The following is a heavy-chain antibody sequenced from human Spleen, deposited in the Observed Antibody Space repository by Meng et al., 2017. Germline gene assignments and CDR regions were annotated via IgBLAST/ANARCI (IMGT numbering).Heavy chain of an antibody. D-gene: IGHD2-2*01. J-gene: IGHJ6*02. CDR1: GGTFSSYA. CDR3: ARVVGHCSSTSGQYYYYYYGMDV. V-gene: IGHV1-69*13. Sequence: SVKVSCKASGGTFSSYAISWVRQAPGQGLEWMGGIIPIFGTANYAQKFQGRVTITADESTSTAYMELSSLRSEDTAVYYCARVVGHCSSTSGQYYYYYYGMDVWGQGTTVTVSS. CDR2: IIPIFGTA.